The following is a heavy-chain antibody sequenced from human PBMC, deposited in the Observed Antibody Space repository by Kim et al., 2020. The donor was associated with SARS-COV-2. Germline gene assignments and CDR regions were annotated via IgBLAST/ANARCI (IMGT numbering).Heavy chain of an antibody. CDR1: GGSISSGRYY. CDR2: IYTSGST. J-gene: IGHJ3*02. V-gene: IGHV4-61*09. Sequence: SETLSLTCAVSGGSISSGRYYWSWIRQPAGKGLEWIGHIYTSGSTNYNPSLKSRVTISVDTSKNQFSLKLSSVTAADTAVYYCARASSHIVVVVATTPDAFDIWGQGTMVTVSS. D-gene: IGHD2-15*01. CDR3: ARASSHIVVVVATTPDAFDI.